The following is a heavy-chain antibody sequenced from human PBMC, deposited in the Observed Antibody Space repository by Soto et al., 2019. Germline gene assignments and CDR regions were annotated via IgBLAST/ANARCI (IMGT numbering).Heavy chain of an antibody. V-gene: IGHV4-34*01. CDR3: ARVPLNCSGGSCYRARDY. CDR2: INHSGST. Sequence: QVQLQQWGAGLLKPSETLSLTCAVYGGSFSGYYWSWIRQPPGKGLEWIGEINHSGSTNYNPSLKSRVTISVDTSKNQFSLKLSSVTAADTAVYYCARVPLNCSGGSCYRARDYWGQGTLVTVSS. J-gene: IGHJ4*02. D-gene: IGHD2-15*01. CDR1: GGSFSGYY.